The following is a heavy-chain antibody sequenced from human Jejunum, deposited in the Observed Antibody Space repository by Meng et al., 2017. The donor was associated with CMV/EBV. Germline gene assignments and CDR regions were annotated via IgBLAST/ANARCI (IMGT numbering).Heavy chain of an antibody. CDR3: AREYSGSLDF. CDR1: GYRFTAEY. V-gene: IGHV1-2*06. CDR2: LNPNSGGA. Sequence: KVSCKASGYRFTAEYIHWVRLAPGEGLEWMGRLNPNSGGASFAQKFQGRVTMTGDTSISTAYMELSRLTSDDTAVYYCAREYSGSLDFWGQGTLVTVSS. D-gene: IGHD5-18*01. J-gene: IGHJ4*02.